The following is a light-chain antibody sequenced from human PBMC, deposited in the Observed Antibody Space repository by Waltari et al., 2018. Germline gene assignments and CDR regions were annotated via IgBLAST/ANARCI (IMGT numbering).Light chain of an antibody. Sequence: ETVLTQSPVTLSLSPGERATLSCRASQTVNTYLAWYQQKPGQAPRLLIYDTSNRATGIPARFSGSGSGTDFTLTISSLEPEDLAVYYCQQRNSWPLTFGGGTKVEIK. CDR3: QQRNSWPLT. CDR1: QTVNTY. J-gene: IGKJ4*01. CDR2: DTS. V-gene: IGKV3-11*01.